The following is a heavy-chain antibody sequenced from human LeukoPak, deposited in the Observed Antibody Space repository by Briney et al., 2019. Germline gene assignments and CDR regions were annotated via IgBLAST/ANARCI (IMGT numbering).Heavy chain of an antibody. CDR1: GGSISSSDYY. CDR2: IFYSGST. D-gene: IGHD5-24*01. CDR3: ARKDGYRHINWFDP. Sequence: SETLSLTCTVSGGSISSSDYYWGWIRQPPGKGLEWIGNIFYSGSTYYNPSLKSRLTISVDTSKNQFSLKLSSVTAADTAVYYCARKDGYRHINWFDPWGQGTLVTVSS. J-gene: IGHJ5*02. V-gene: IGHV4-39*01.